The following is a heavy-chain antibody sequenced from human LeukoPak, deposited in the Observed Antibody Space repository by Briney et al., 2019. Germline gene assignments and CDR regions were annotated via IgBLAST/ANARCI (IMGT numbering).Heavy chain of an antibody. CDR3: ARVPWVGKLDV. Sequence: PSQTLSLTCTVSGGSISSGSYYWSWIRQPAGKGLEWIGRIYTSGSTNYNPSLKSRVTISVDTSKNQFSLKLSSVTAAVTAVYYCARVPWVGKLDVWGKGTTVTVSS. J-gene: IGHJ6*04. V-gene: IGHV4-61*02. D-gene: IGHD1-26*01. CDR2: IYTSGST. CDR1: GGSISSGSYY.